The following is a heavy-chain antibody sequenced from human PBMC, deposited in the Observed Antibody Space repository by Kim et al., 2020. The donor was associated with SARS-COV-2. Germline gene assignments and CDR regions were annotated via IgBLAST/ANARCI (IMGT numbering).Heavy chain of an antibody. J-gene: IGHJ4*02. V-gene: IGHV4-31*03. Sequence: SETLSLTCTVSGGSISSCGYYWSWIRQHPGKGLEWIGYIYYSGSTYYNPSLKSRVTISVDTSKNQFSLKLSSVTAADTAVYYCARDGSSSGFDYWGQGTLVTVSS. CDR2: IYYSGST. CDR3: ARDGSSSGFDY. CDR1: GGSISSCGYY. D-gene: IGHD6-6*01.